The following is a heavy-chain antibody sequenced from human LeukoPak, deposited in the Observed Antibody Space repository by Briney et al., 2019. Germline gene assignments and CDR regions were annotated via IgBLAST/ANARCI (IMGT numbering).Heavy chain of an antibody. V-gene: IGHV3-21*01. CDR1: GFTFSSYS. D-gene: IGHD6-19*01. Sequence: PGGSLGLSCAASGFTFSSYSMNWVRQAPGKGLEWVSSISSSSSYIYYADSVKGRFTISRDNVKNSLYLQMNSLRAEDTAVYYCARHRPIAVAGTGVLVYWGQGTLVTVSS. J-gene: IGHJ4*02. CDR2: ISSSSSYI. CDR3: ARHRPIAVAGTGVLVY.